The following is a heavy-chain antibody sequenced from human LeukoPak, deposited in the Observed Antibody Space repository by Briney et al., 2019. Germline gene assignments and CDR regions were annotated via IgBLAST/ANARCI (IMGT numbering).Heavy chain of an antibody. CDR3: ARDMYDNGWSSFDY. Sequence: GGSLRLSCAASGFTFSDYYMSWIRQAPGKGLEWVSYISDTASYTNYADSVKGRFTISRDNSKNTLYLQMNSLRAEDTALYYCARDMYDNGWSSFDYWGQGTLVTVSS. D-gene: IGHD3-10*01. J-gene: IGHJ4*02. CDR2: ISDTASYT. CDR1: GFTFSDYY. V-gene: IGHV3-11*06.